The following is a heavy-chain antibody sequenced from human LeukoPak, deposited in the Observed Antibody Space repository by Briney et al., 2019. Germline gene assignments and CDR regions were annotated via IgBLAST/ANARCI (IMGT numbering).Heavy chain of an antibody. CDR3: AKDRTDCSSTSCYTLIRAFDI. D-gene: IGHD2-2*02. J-gene: IGHJ3*02. CDR1: GFTFSSYA. V-gene: IGHV3-23*01. CDR2: ISGSGGST. Sequence: GGSLRLSCAASGFTFSSYAMSWVRQPPGKGLEWVSAISGSGGSTYYADSVKGRFTISRDNSRNTLYLQMNSLRAEDTAVYYCAKDRTDCSSTSCYTLIRAFDIWGQGTMVTVSS.